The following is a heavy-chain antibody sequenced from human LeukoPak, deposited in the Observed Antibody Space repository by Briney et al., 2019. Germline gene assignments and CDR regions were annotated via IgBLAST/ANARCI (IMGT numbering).Heavy chain of an antibody. CDR2: TYYRSKWYN. CDR1: GDSVSSNSAA. J-gene: IGHJ4*02. V-gene: IGHV6-1*01. Sequence: SQTLSLTCAISGDSVSSNSAAWNWIRPSPSRGLGWLGRTYYRSKWYNDYAVSVKSRITINPDTSKNQFSLQLNSVTPEDTAVYYCARSGIAVAGTGFDYWGQGTLVTVSS. D-gene: IGHD6-19*01. CDR3: ARSGIAVAGTGFDY.